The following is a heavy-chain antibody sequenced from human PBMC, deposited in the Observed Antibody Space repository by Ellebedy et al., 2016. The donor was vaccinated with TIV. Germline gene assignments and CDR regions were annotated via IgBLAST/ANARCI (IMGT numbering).Heavy chain of an antibody. CDR3: AKDLSGSYNAFDI. Sequence: PGGSLRLSCAASGFTFSSYAMSWVRQAPGKGLEWVSAISGSGGSTYYADSVKGRFTISRDNSKNTLCLQMNSLRAEDTAVYYCAKDLSGSYNAFDIWGQGTMVTVSS. J-gene: IGHJ3*02. V-gene: IGHV3-23*01. CDR1: GFTFSSYA. D-gene: IGHD1-26*01. CDR2: ISGSGGST.